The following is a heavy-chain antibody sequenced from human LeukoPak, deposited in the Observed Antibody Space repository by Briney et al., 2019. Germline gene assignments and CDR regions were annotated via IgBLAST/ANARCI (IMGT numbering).Heavy chain of an antibody. CDR3: ARPVTYYYYGMDV. CDR1: GGSFSGYY. CDR2: INHSGST. D-gene: IGHD2-21*02. Sequence: PSETLSLTCAVYGGSFSGYYWSWIRQPPGKGLEWIGEINHSGSTNYNPSLKSRVTISVDTSKNQFSLKLSSVTAADTAVYYCARPVTYYYYGMDVWGQGTTVTVSS. V-gene: IGHV4-34*01. J-gene: IGHJ6*02.